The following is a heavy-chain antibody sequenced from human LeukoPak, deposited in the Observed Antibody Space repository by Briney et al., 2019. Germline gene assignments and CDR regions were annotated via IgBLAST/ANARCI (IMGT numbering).Heavy chain of an antibody. CDR1: GFTFSSYA. J-gene: IGHJ4*02. Sequence: PGGSLRLSSAASGFTFSSYAMSWVRQAPGKGLEWVSAISGSGGSTYYADSVKGRFTISRDNSKNTLYLQMNSLRAEDTAVYYCARVNGYSYFVYWGQGTLVTVSS. CDR3: ARVNGYSYFVY. CDR2: ISGSGGST. D-gene: IGHD5-18*01. V-gene: IGHV3-23*01.